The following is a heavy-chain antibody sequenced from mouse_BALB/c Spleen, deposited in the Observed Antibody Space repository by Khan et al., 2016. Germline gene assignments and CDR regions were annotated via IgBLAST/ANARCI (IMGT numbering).Heavy chain of an antibody. CDR1: GFTFSSYT. D-gene: IGHD4-1*01. J-gene: IGHJ2*01. CDR3: ARGLGY. V-gene: IGHV5-12-2*01. CDR2: ISNGGGST. Sequence: EVELVESGGGLVQPGGSLKLSCAASGFTFSSYTMSWVRQTPEKRLEWVAYISNGGGSTYYPDTVKGRFTISRDNAKNTLYLQMSSLKSEDTAMYYCARGLGYWGQGTTLTVSS.